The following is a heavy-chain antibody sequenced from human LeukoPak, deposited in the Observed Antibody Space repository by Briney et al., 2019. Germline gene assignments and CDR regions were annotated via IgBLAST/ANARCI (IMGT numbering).Heavy chain of an antibody. CDR2: VKSKTDGGTT. D-gene: IGHD1-26*01. Sequence: GGSLRLSCAAPGFTFRNAWMSWVRQAPGKGLEWVGRVKSKTDGGTTDYAAPVKGRFTISRDDSKNTLYLQMNGLKTDDTAVYYCTTAGPSGSYYEIVNYWGQGTLVTVSS. J-gene: IGHJ4*02. CDR1: GFTFRNAW. V-gene: IGHV3-15*01. CDR3: TTAGPSGSYYEIVNY.